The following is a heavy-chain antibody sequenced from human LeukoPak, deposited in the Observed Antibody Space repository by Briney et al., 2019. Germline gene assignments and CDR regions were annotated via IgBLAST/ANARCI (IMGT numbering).Heavy chain of an antibody. J-gene: IGHJ4*02. CDR1: GFMFRSYG. CDR2: IWYDGSNK. D-gene: IGHD6-19*01. CDR3: ARVELYASGWYGSIDY. V-gene: IGHV3-33*08. Sequence: PGGSLKLSCAASGFMFRSYGMHWVRQAPGKGLEWVAVIWYDGSNKYYTDSVKGRFTISRDNSKNTLYLQMDSLRTEDTAVYYCARVELYASGWYGSIDYWGRGTLVAVSS.